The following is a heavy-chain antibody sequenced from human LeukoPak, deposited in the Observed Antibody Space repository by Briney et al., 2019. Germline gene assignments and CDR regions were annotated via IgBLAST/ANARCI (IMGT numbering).Heavy chain of an antibody. Sequence: EASVKVSCKASGGTFSSYAISWVRQAPGQGLEWMGGIIPIFGTANYAQKFRGRVTITADESTSTAYMELSSLRSEDTAVYYCARGHRGYFDYWGQGTLVTVSS. CDR2: IIPIFGTA. CDR3: ARGHRGYFDY. V-gene: IGHV1-69*13. J-gene: IGHJ4*02. CDR1: GGTFSSYA. D-gene: IGHD1-14*01.